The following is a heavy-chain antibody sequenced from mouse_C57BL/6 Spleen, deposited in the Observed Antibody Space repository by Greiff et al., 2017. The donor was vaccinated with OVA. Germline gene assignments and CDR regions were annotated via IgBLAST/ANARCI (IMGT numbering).Heavy chain of an antibody. Sequence: EVMLVESGGGLVKPGGSLKLSCAASGFTFSDYGMHWVRQAPEKGLEWVAYISSGSSTIYYADTVKGRFTISRDNAKNTLFLQMTSLRSEDTAMYYCARTPYYDYDRDYYFDYWGQGTTLTVSS. J-gene: IGHJ2*01. CDR2: ISSGSSTI. CDR1: GFTFSDYG. D-gene: IGHD2-4*01. CDR3: ARTPYYDYDRDYYFDY. V-gene: IGHV5-17*01.